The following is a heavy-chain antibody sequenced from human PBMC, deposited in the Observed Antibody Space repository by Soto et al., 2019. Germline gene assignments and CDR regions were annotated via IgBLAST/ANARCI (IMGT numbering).Heavy chain of an antibody. CDR3: ARVLYDSSGYYPSYFDY. CDR2: ISAYIGNT. J-gene: IGHJ4*02. Sequence: GASVKVSCKASGYTFTSYGISWVRQAPGQGLEWMGWISAYIGNTNYAQKLQGRVTMTTDTSTSTAYMELRSLRSDDTAVYYCARVLYDSSGYYPSYFDYWGQGTLVTVSS. V-gene: IGHV1-18*01. D-gene: IGHD3-22*01. CDR1: GYTFTSYG.